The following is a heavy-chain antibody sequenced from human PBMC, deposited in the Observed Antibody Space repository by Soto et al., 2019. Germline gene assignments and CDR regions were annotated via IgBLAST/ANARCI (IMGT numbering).Heavy chain of an antibody. CDR3: ARGQLLIHYYYYYGMDV. CDR1: GGSVSSGSYY. J-gene: IGHJ6*02. V-gene: IGHV4-61*01. Sequence: PSETLSLTCTVSGGSVSSGSYYWSWIRQPPGKGLEWIGYIYYSGSTNYNPSLKSRVTISVDTSKNQFSLKLSSVTAADTAVYYCARGQLLIHYYYYYGMDVWGQGTTVTVSS. CDR2: IYYSGST. D-gene: IGHD2-2*01.